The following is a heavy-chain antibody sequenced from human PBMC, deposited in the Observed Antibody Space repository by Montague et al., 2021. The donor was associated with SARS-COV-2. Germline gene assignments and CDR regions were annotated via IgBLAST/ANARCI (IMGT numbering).Heavy chain of an antibody. CDR2: IYYNGYT. CDR1: GDSISTYY. D-gene: IGHD3-22*01. J-gene: IGHJ3*02. CDR3: ARGGATYYYDTSGYVNAFDT. V-gene: IGHV4-59*01. Sequence: SETLSLTCTLSGDSISTYYWSWIRQPPGKGLEWIGYIYYNGYTNYNPSLKSRVTISVDTSKNQFSLRLSSVTAADTAVYFCARGGATYYYDTSGYVNAFDTWGQGTMVTVSS.